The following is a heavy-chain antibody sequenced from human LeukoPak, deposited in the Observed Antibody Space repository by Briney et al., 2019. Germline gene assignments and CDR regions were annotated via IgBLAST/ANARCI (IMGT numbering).Heavy chain of an antibody. CDR1: GYSISSNDW. Sequence: SETLSLTCAVSGYSISSNDWWGWIRQPPGKGLERIGYIYYSGSTYYNPSLKSRVTMSVDTSKNQFSLKLSSVTAVDTAVYYCARNLGLRYDAFDIWGQGTRVTVSS. D-gene: IGHD4-17*01. J-gene: IGHJ3*02. V-gene: IGHV4-28*01. CDR2: IYYSGST. CDR3: ARNLGLRYDAFDI.